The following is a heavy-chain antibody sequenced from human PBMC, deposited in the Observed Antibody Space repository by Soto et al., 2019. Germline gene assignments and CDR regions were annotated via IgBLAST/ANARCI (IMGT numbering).Heavy chain of an antibody. CDR3: ARDPSAVLAAGMTD. CDR1: GYTFTSYG. Sequence: GASVKVSCKASGYTFTSYGISWVRQAPGQGLEWMGWISAYNGNTNYAQKLQGRVTMTTDTSTSTAYMELRSLRSDDTAVYYCARDPSAVLAAGMTDWGQGTLVTVSS. J-gene: IGHJ4*02. CDR2: ISAYNGNT. V-gene: IGHV1-18*01. D-gene: IGHD6-13*01.